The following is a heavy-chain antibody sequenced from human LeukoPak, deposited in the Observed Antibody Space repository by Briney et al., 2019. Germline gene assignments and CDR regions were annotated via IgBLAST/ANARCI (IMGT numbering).Heavy chain of an antibody. D-gene: IGHD3-22*01. Sequence: ASVKVSCKASGGTFSSYAISWVRQAPGQGLEWMGWISAYNGNTNYAQKLQGRVTMTTDTSTSTAYMELRSLRSDDTAVYYCARAPRYYDSSGYYFLNYWGQGTLVTVSS. CDR3: ARAPRYYDSSGYYFLNY. CDR1: GGTFSSYA. V-gene: IGHV1-18*01. J-gene: IGHJ4*02. CDR2: ISAYNGNT.